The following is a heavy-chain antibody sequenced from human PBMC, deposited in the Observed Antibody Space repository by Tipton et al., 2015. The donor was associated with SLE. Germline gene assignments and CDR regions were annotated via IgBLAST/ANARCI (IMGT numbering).Heavy chain of an antibody. Sequence: GSLRLSCAGSGFTFTSYWMTWVRQAPGKGLEWVANINQHGNEKYYVDSVKGRFTISRDNAKNSLFLQMSNLRAEDTALYYCAREDYGAYSGSFGRFESWGQGTLVTVSS. J-gene: IGHJ4*02. V-gene: IGHV3-7*01. CDR1: GFTFTSYW. D-gene: IGHD1-26*01. CDR3: AREDYGAYSGSFGRFES. CDR2: INQHGNEK.